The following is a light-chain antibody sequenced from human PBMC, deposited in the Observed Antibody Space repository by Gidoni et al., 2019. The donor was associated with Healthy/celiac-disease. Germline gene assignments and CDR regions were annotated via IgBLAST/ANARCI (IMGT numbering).Light chain of an antibody. CDR3: QQRSNWPPA. V-gene: IGKV3-11*01. CDR2: DAS. CDR1: QSVSSY. J-gene: IGKJ1*01. Sequence: EMVLTQSPATLSLSPGERATLSCRASQSVSSYLAWYQQKPGQAPRLLIYDASNRATGIPARFSGSVSGTAFTLTISRLEPEDFAVYYCQQRSNWPPAFGQXTKVEIK.